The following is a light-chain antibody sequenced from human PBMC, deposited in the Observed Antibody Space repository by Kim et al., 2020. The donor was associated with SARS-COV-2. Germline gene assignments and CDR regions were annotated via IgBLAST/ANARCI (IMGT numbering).Light chain of an antibody. CDR2: ETS. CDR1: QGVGNS. V-gene: IGKV3D-11*01. J-gene: IGKJ4*01. Sequence: SSPGQTSTPSCRARQGVGNSLAWFQQQPGPSPRLLIFETSNRATGIPARFSGSGSGTAFTLTISSLEPEDFAVYYCQQRYNWPLTFGGGTKVDIK. CDR3: QQRYNWPLT.